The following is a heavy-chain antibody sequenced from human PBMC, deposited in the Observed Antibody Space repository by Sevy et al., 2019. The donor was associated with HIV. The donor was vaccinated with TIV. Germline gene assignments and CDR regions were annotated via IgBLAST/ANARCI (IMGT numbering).Heavy chain of an antibody. Sequence: GGSLRLSCAASGFTFSSYAMHWVRQAPGKGLEWVAVISYDGSNKYYADSVKGRFTISRDNSKNTLYLQMNSLRAEDTAVYYCAKWGDHDFWSSYSYFDYWGQGALVTVSS. V-gene: IGHV3-30-3*02. J-gene: IGHJ4*02. CDR3: AKWGDHDFWSSYSYFDY. CDR1: GFTFSSYA. D-gene: IGHD3-3*01. CDR2: ISYDGSNK.